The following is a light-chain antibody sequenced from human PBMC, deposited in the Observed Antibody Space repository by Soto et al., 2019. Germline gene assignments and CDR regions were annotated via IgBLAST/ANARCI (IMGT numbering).Light chain of an antibody. J-gene: IGKJ1*01. Sequence: DIQLTQSPSSLSASVGDRVTITCRASQSISKYLNWYQQKPGKAPKLLIHVASSLQSGVPFRFSGSRSGTAFTLTISSLQPEDFATYYCQQSYSTPVTFGQGAKAAIK. V-gene: IGKV1-39*01. CDR2: VAS. CDR3: QQSYSTPVT. CDR1: QSISKY.